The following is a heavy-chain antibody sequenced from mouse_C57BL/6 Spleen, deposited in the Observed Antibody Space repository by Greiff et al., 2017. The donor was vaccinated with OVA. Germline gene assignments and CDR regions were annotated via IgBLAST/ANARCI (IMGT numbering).Heavy chain of an antibody. J-gene: IGHJ1*03. Sequence: EVKLMESGGGLVKPGGSLKLSCAASGFTFSSYAMSWLRQTPEKRLEWVATISDDGNYTYYPDNVKGRFTISRDNAKNNLYLQMSHLKSEDTAMYYCARDSFITSYFDVWGTGTTVTVSS. CDR1: GFTFSSYA. CDR3: ARDSFITSYFDV. CDR2: ISDDGNYT. D-gene: IGHD1-1*01. V-gene: IGHV5-4*01.